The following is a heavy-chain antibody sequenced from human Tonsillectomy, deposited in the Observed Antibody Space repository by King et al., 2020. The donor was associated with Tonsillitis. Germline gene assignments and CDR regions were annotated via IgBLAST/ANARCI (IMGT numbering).Heavy chain of an antibody. CDR3: AKQYLDAP. Sequence: VQLVESAEGLVQPWGSLRLSGASSGFTFCIYSFNWFCQAPGMGLEWDSSSIESVDFTDYADAVRGRFTISRDTSRNTLYLQMNTLRAEDTAVYYCAKQYLDAPWGQGVLVTVSP. CDR1: GFTFCIYS. CDR2: SIESVDFT. V-gene: IGHV3-23*04. D-gene: IGHD4-11*01. J-gene: IGHJ4*02.